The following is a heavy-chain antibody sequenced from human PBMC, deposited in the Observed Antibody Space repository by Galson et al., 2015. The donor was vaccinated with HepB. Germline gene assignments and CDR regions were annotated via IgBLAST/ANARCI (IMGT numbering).Heavy chain of an antibody. Sequence: SLRLSCAASGFTFSSYWMSWVRQAPGKGLEWVANIKQDGSEKYYVDSVKGRFTISRDNAKNSLYLQMNSLRAEDTAVYYCARVEKIRGYSWTTLLGGSYGMDVWGQGTTVTVSS. CDR3: ARVEKIRGYSWTTLLGGSYGMDV. J-gene: IGHJ6*02. CDR1: GFTFSSYW. D-gene: IGHD5-18*01. CDR2: IKQDGSEK. V-gene: IGHV3-7*03.